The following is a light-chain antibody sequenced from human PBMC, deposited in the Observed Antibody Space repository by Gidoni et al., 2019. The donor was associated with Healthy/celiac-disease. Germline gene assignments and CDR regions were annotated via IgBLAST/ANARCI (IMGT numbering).Light chain of an antibody. Sequence: SSELTQDPAVSLVLGQTVRITCQGDSLSSYYASWYQQKPGQAPVLVIYGKNNRPSGIPDRFSGSSSGNTASLTITGAQAEDEADYYCNSRDSSGNHYVFGTGTKVTVL. CDR3: NSRDSSGNHYV. CDR2: GKN. J-gene: IGLJ1*01. V-gene: IGLV3-19*01. CDR1: SLSSYY.